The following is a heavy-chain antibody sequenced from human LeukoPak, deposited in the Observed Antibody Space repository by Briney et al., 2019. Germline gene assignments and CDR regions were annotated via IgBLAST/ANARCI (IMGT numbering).Heavy chain of an antibody. CDR3: AKVIQSATTAPDY. Sequence: PGGSLRPSCTASGFTFGTYAMSWVRQAPGKGLEWVSSTNNIGGTTYYADSVKGRFTISRDNSKNTLFLQMNSLRAEDTATYYCAKVIQSATTAPDYWGQGTLVTVSS. V-gene: IGHV3-23*01. CDR1: GFTFGTYA. D-gene: IGHD1-1*01. CDR2: TNNIGGTT. J-gene: IGHJ4*02.